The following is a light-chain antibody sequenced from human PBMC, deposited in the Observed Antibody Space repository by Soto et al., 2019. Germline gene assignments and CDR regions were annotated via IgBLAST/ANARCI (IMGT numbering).Light chain of an antibody. CDR3: QQYYSTPLT. Sequence: DIVMTQSPDSLAVSLGERATINCKSSQSLFFSSINKDYLTWYQQKPGQPPKLLIYWASTRESGVPDRFSGSGSGTDFTLTISSLQAEDVAVYYCQQYYSTPLTFGGWTKVEIK. J-gene: IGKJ4*01. CDR1: QSLFFSSINKDY. V-gene: IGKV4-1*01. CDR2: WAS.